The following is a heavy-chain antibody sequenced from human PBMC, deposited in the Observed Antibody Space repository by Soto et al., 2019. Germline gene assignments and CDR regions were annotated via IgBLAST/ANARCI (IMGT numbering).Heavy chain of an antibody. CDR1: GFTFNNYA. J-gene: IGHJ3*02. D-gene: IGHD3-9*01. V-gene: IGHV3-33*01. CDR3: ARENYDILSGYSTDAFDI. CDR2: IWYDGSNK. Sequence: PGGSLRLSCAASGFTFNNYAMHWVRQAPGKGLEWVSVIWYDGSNKYYADSVKGRFTTSRDNSKNTLYLQMNSLRAEDTAVYYCARENYDILSGYSTDAFDIWGLGTMVTVSS.